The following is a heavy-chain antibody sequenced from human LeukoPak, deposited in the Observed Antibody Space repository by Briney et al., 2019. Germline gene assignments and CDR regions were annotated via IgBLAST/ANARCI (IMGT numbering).Heavy chain of an antibody. Sequence: SVKVSCKASGGTFSSYTISWVRQAPGQGLEWMGRIIPILGIANYAQKFQGRVTITADKSTSTAYMELSSLRSEDTAVYYCARDRGYSDGYFDYWGQGTLVTVSS. V-gene: IGHV1-69*04. CDR3: ARDRGYSDGYFDY. CDR2: IIPILGIA. CDR1: GGTFSSYT. D-gene: IGHD5-18*01. J-gene: IGHJ4*02.